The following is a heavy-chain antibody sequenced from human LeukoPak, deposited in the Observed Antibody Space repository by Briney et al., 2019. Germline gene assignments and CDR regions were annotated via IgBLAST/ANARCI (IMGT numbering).Heavy chain of an antibody. D-gene: IGHD2-15*01. Sequence: PSETLSLTCAVYGGSFSGYYWSWIRQPPGKGLEWIGEINHSGSTNYNPSLKSRVTISVDTSKNQFSLMLSSVTAADTAVYYCARVVVWAPFYYWGQGTLVTVSS. CDR3: ARVVVWAPFYY. CDR1: GGSFSGYY. V-gene: IGHV4-34*01. J-gene: IGHJ4*02. CDR2: INHSGST.